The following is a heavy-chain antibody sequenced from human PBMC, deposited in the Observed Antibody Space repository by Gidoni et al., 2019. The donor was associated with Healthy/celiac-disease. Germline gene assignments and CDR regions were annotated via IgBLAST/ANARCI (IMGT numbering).Heavy chain of an antibody. CDR3: ARQSSDESYYYYGMDV. Sequence: QLQLQESGPGLVKPSETLSLTCTVSGGSISSSSYYWGWIRQPPGKGLEWIGSIYYSGSTYYNPSLKSRVTISVDTSKNQFSLKLSSVTAADTAVYYCARQSSDESYYYYGMDVWGQGTTVTVSS. CDR2: IYYSGST. CDR1: GGSISSSSYY. V-gene: IGHV4-39*01. D-gene: IGHD3-22*01. J-gene: IGHJ6*02.